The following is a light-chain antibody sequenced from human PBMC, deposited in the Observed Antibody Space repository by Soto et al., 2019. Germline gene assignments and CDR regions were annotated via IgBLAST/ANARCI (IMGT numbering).Light chain of an antibody. CDR2: GAF. Sequence: EILLTQSPATLSFSQWERATLSCTATPSVTTLLAWYQQKPAQTPRLLIYGAFNRATGIPARFSGSGSATDFTLTISTLETEDSAVYYCQQRNVWQTVTFGQGTKVDIK. CDR3: QQRNVWQTVT. CDR1: PSVTTL. J-gene: IGKJ1*01. V-gene: IGKV3D-11*02.